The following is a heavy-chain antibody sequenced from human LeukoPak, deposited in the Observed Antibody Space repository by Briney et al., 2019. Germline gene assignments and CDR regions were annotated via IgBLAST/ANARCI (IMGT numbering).Heavy chain of an antibody. Sequence: SETLSLTCAVYGGSFSGYYWSWIRQPPGKGLEWIGEINHSGSTNYNPSLKSRVTISVDTSKNQFSLKLSSVTAADTAVYYCARAETTGVDYWGQGTLVTVSS. D-gene: IGHD4-17*01. CDR1: GGSFSGYY. CDR3: ARAETTGVDY. V-gene: IGHV4-34*01. J-gene: IGHJ4*02. CDR2: INHSGST.